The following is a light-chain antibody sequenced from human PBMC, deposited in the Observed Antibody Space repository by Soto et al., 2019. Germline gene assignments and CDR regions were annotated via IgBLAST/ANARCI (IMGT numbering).Light chain of an antibody. CDR1: FSNIGSNS. V-gene: IGLV1-44*01. CDR3: AAWDDTVDNYV. J-gene: IGLJ1*01. CDR2: YSK. Sequence: VLTQSPSTSGTPGQRVTISCSGSFSNIGSNSVSWYQHLPGTAPKLLISYSKKRPSGVPDRFSGSKSGTSASLAISGLHSEDEADYYCAAWDDTVDNYVFGTGTKVTVL.